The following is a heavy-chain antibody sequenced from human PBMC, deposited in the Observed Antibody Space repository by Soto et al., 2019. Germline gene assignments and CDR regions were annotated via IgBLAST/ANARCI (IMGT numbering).Heavy chain of an antibody. V-gene: IGHV3-30*18. CDR1: GFTFSSYG. J-gene: IGHJ2*01. CDR2: ISYDGSNK. D-gene: IGHD2-8*01. Sequence: QVQLVESGGGVVQPGRSLRLSCAASGFTFSSYGMHWVRQAPGKGLEWVAVISYDGSNKYYADSVKGRFTISRDNSKNTLYLQMNGLRAEDTAVYYCAKGQRFARMGPHFWYFDLWGRGTLVTVAS. CDR3: AKGQRFARMGPHFWYFDL.